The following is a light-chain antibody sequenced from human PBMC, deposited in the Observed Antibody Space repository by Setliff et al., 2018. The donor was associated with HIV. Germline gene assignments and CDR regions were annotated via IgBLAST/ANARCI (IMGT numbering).Light chain of an antibody. Sequence: LTQPASVSGSPGQSITISCTGTSSDVGSYNLVSWFQQHPGKAPKLMIYGVSERPSGVSDRFSGSKSGITASLTISGLQAEDEADYYCCSYAGSTTVVFGTGTKATVL. CDR1: SSDVGSYNL. V-gene: IGLV2-23*02. CDR2: GVS. J-gene: IGLJ1*01. CDR3: CSYAGSTTVV.